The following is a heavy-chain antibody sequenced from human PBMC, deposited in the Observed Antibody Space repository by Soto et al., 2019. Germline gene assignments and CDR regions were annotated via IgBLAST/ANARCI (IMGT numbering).Heavy chain of an antibody. Sequence: PSETLSLTCAVYGGSFSGYYWSWIRQPPGKGLEWIGEINHSGSTNYNPSLKSRVTISVDTSKNQFSLKLSSVTAADTAVYYCARRGIAAAGTVDYWGQGTLVTVSS. D-gene: IGHD6-13*01. CDR2: INHSGST. V-gene: IGHV4-34*01. CDR3: ARRGIAAAGTVDY. CDR1: GGSFSGYY. J-gene: IGHJ4*02.